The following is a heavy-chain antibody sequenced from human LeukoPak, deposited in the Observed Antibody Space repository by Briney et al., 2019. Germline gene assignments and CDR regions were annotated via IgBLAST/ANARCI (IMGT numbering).Heavy chain of an antibody. CDR2: IYPGDSDT. D-gene: IGHD6-19*01. CDR1: GYSFTNFW. CDR3: ARQRVADHDY. J-gene: IGHJ4*02. V-gene: IGHV5-51*01. Sequence: GESLKISCKASGYSFTNFWIGWVRQMPGKGLEWMGIIYPGDSDTRYSPSFQGQVTIAADKSINTAYLQWSSLKASDTALYYCARQRVADHDYWGQGTLVTVSS.